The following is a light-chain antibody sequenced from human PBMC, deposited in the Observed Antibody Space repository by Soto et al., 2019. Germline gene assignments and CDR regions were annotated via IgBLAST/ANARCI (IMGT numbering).Light chain of an antibody. Sequence: QSVLTQPPSASGSPGQSVTISCTGTSSDVGGYNYVSWYQQHPGKAPKLMIYEVNKRPSGVPDRFSGSKSGNTASLTVSGLQAEDEADYYCNSYAGSPYVFGTGTKLTVL. J-gene: IGLJ1*01. CDR1: SSDVGGYNY. CDR2: EVN. V-gene: IGLV2-8*01. CDR3: NSYAGSPYV.